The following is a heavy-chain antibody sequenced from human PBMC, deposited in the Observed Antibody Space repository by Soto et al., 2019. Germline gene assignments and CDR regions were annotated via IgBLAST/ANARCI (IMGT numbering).Heavy chain of an antibody. D-gene: IGHD3-22*01. CDR3: ARSYYDTTGFAVDQ. CDR2: IYHSGST. J-gene: IGHJ5*02. CDR1: GGSIISGGDS. V-gene: IGHV4-30-2*01. Sequence: SETLSLTCAVSGGSIISGGDSWSWIRQPPGKGLEWIGYIYHSGSTYYNPSLKSRVTISVDRSKNQFSLKMSSVTAADTAVYYCARSYYDTTGFAVDQWGQGTLVTVSS.